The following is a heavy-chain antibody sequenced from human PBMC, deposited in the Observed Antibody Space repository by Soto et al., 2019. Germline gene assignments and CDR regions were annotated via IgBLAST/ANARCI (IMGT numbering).Heavy chain of an antibody. J-gene: IGHJ4*02. CDR3: ATTRGIAVGGSFDY. D-gene: IGHD6-13*01. CDR1: GGSISSSSSY. CDR2: IYSGST. V-gene: IGHV4-39*01. Sequence: SETLSLTCTVSGGSISSSSSYFVGIRQPPGKGLEWIGTIYSGSTYYNPSLKSRVTISVDTSKNQFSLKLSSVAAADTAIYFCATTRGIAVGGSFDYWGQGTLVTVSS.